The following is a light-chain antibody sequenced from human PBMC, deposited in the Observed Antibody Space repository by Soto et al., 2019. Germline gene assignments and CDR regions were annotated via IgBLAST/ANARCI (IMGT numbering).Light chain of an antibody. V-gene: IGKV1-39*01. Sequence: DVQMTQSPSSLSASVGDRVTITCRASQSISSYLNWYQHKPGKAPKLLIYDASALQSGVPSRFSGSGSGRDFTLNITRLQPEDFAIYYCQHYHGYPFTFGPGTKVDIK. J-gene: IGKJ3*01. CDR2: DAS. CDR3: QHYHGYPFT. CDR1: QSISSY.